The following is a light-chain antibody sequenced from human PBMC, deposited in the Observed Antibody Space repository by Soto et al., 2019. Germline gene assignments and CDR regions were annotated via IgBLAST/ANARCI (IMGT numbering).Light chain of an antibody. CDR1: QSVGGTY. J-gene: IGKJ2*01. CDR3: QQYGRSPGT. Sequence: EIVLTQSPATLSLSPGERATLTCRASQSVGGTYLAWYQQKPGQAPRLLISGASRRATDIPDRFSGSGSETDVTLTISGLEPEDFAVYHCQQYGRSPGTFGQGTKLEI. CDR2: GAS. V-gene: IGKV3-20*01.